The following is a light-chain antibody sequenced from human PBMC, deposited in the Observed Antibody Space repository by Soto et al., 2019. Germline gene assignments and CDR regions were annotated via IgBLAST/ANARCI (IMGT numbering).Light chain of an antibody. J-gene: IGKJ2*01. Sequence: EIVLTQSPGTLSLSPGERASLSCRASQSVSSSYLAWYQQKPGQPPRLLIYAASSRATGIPGRFSGSGSGTDFTLTISRLEPEDFAVYYCHQYGSSPPYTFGQGTKLEIK. CDR3: HQYGSSPPYT. V-gene: IGKV3-20*01. CDR2: AAS. CDR1: QSVSSSY.